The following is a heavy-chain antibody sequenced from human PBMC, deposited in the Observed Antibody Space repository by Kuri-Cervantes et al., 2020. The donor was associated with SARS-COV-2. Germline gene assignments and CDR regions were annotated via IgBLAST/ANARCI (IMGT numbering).Heavy chain of an antibody. V-gene: IGHV4-34*01. CDR1: GGSFSGYY. J-gene: IGHJ3*02. CDR2: INHSGST. Sequence: SETLSLTCAVYGGSFSGYYWSWIRQPPGKGLEWIGEINHSGSTNYNPSLKSRVTISVDTSKNQFSLKLSSVTAADTAVYYCARGQYCSSTSCYFIGAFDIWGQGTMVPSPQ. CDR3: ARGQYCSSTSCYFIGAFDI. D-gene: IGHD2-2*01.